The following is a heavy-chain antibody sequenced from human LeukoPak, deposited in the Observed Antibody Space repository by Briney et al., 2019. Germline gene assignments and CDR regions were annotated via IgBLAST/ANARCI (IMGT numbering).Heavy chain of an antibody. CDR3: AREISMFVNAFDL. D-gene: IGHD3-10*02. CDR2: TWYDGSNE. Sequence: GRSLRLSCAASGFSFRSHGMHWVRQAPGKGLEWVAVTWYDGSNEYYADSVKGRFTISRDNSNNTLHLQMSSLRVEDTSVYYCAREISMFVNAFDLWGQGTLVAVSS. J-gene: IGHJ3*01. V-gene: IGHV3-33*01. CDR1: GFSFRSHG.